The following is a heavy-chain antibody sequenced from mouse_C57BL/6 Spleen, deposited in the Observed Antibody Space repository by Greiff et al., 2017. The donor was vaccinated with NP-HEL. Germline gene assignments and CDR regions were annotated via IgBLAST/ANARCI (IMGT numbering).Heavy chain of an antibody. CDR2: INPYNGGT. V-gene: IGHV1-19*01. J-gene: IGHJ2*01. D-gene: IGHD2-4*01. CDR3: ARGDYDDGYYFDY. Sequence: EVQLQQSGPVLVKPGASVKMSCKASGYTFTDYYMNWVKQSHGKSLEWIGVINPYNGGTSYNQKFKGKATLTVDKSSSTAYMELNSLTSEDSAVYYCARGDYDDGYYFDYWGQGTTLTVSS. CDR1: GYTFTDYY.